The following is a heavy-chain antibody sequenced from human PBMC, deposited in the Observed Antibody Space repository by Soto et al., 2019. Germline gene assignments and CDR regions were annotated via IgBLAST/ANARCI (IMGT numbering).Heavy chain of an antibody. Sequence: GASVKVSCKASGYTFTSYGISWVRQAPGQGLERMGWISAYNGNTNYAQKLQGRVTMTTDTSTSTAYMELRSLRSDDTAVYYCARVLSSMYCSSTSCDGNWFDPWGQGTLVTVSS. D-gene: IGHD2-2*01. CDR2: ISAYNGNT. J-gene: IGHJ5*02. CDR3: ARVLSSMYCSSTSCDGNWFDP. V-gene: IGHV1-18*01. CDR1: GYTFTSYG.